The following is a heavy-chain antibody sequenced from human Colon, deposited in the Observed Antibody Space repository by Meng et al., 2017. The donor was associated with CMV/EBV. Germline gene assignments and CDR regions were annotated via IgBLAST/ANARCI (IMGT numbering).Heavy chain of an antibody. V-gene: IGHV4-59*01. CDR3: TRGARWYDFWIGYSTLRGGYYFDY. CDR1: GGSISSYY. Sequence: SETLSLTCTVLGGSISSYYWSWIRQSPGKGLEWIGYIYYSGSTNYNPSLKSRVTISVDTSKNQFSLKLSSVTAADTAVYYCTRGARWYDFWIGYSTLRGGYYFDYWGQGTLVTVSS. D-gene: IGHD3-3*01. CDR2: IYYSGST. J-gene: IGHJ4*02.